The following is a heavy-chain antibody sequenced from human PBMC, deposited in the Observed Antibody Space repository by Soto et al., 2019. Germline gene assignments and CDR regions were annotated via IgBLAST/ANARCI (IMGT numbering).Heavy chain of an antibody. Sequence: EVQLVESGGGLVKPGGSLRLSCAASGFTFSSYSMNWVRQAPGKGLEWVSSISSSSSYIYYADSVKGRFTISRDYAKNSLYLQMNSLRAEDTAVYYCARDSCSSTSCFDWGQGTLVTVSS. D-gene: IGHD2-2*01. J-gene: IGHJ4*02. CDR2: ISSSSSYI. V-gene: IGHV3-21*01. CDR3: ARDSCSSTSCFD. CDR1: GFTFSSYS.